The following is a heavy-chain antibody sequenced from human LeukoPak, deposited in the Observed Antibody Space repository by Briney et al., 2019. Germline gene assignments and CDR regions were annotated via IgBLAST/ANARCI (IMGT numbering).Heavy chain of an antibody. J-gene: IGHJ4*02. Sequence: GGSLRLSCAASGFTVSSNYMSWVRQAPGKGLEWVSVIYSGGSTYYADSVKGRFTISRDNSKNTLYLQMNSLRAEDTAVYYCARVGQQLVRSCFDYWGQGTLVTVSS. V-gene: IGHV3-66*02. CDR3: ARVGQQLVRSCFDY. CDR1: GFTVSSNY. D-gene: IGHD6-13*01. CDR2: IYSGGST.